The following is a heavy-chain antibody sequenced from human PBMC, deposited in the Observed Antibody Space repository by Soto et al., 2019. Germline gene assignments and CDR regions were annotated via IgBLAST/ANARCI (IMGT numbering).Heavy chain of an antibody. V-gene: IGHV4-31*03. CDR3: ARADSSGYTFEH. D-gene: IGHD3-22*01. J-gene: IGHJ4*02. CDR2: IYYSGTT. CDR1: GASISSGGYY. Sequence: QVQLQESGPGLVQPSQTLSLTCTVSGASISSGGYYWSWIRQHPGKGLEWIGYIYYSGTTYYNPSLKSRLTISLDTSRNHFSLELNSVSAADMAVYYCARADSSGYTFEHWGQGTLVTVSS.